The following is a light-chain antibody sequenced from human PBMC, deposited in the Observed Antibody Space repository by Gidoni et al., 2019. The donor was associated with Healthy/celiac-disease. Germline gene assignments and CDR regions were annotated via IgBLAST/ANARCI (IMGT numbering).Light chain of an antibody. Sequence: DIQMTQSPSSLSASVGDRVTITCRASQSISSYINWYQQKPGKAPKLLIYAASSLQSGVPSSFSGSGSGTDFTLTISSLQPEDFATYYCQQSYSTPPTAFGGGTKVEIK. CDR1: QSISSY. CDR3: QQSYSTPPTA. V-gene: IGKV1-39*01. J-gene: IGKJ4*01. CDR2: AAS.